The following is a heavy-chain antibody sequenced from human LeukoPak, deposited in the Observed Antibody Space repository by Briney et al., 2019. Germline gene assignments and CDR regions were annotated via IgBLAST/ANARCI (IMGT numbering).Heavy chain of an antibody. CDR2: IYHRGGT. CDR3: SRVVVEGGCAHNSGIPRFDH. J-gene: IGHJ4*02. Sequence: LETLSLTCTVSGYSITSGSFWAWIRQPPVKGLEYLGIIYHRGGTHYNPSPKSRVTMSVETSNNQFFLNLTSVTAADTAVYYCSRVVVEGGCAHNSGIPRFDHWGQGTLVTVSS. CDR1: GYSITSGSF. V-gene: IGHV4-38-2*02. D-gene: IGHD2-15*01.